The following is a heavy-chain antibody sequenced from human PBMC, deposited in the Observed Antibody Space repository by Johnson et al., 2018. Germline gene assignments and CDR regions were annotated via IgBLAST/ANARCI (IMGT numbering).Heavy chain of an antibody. CDR2: IVPLLGRA. J-gene: IGHJ4*02. CDR1: GGTLSNHA. V-gene: IGHV1-69*11. D-gene: IGHD6-19*01. Sequence: QVQLVQSGAEVKKPGSSVKVSCKASGGTLSNHAINWVRQAPGQGLEWMGGIVPLLGRANYAQKFQDRVTITADESTSTAHMELSRLRSEDTADYYCASVAYMSSVWPVLYFDYWGQGTLVTVSS. CDR3: ASVAYMSSVWPVLYFDY.